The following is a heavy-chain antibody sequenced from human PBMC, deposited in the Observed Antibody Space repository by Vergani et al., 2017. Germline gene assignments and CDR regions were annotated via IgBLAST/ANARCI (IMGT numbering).Heavy chain of an antibody. D-gene: IGHD6-13*01. CDR1: GYTFTSYG. Sequence: QVQLVQSGAEVKKPGASVKVSCKASGYTFTSYGISWVRQAPGQGLEWMGWISAYNGNTNYAQKLQGRVTMTTDTSTSTAYMELSSLRSEDTAVYYCAREYSSSWSYYYYYYMDVWGKGTTVTVSS. CDR3: AREYSSSWSYYYYYYMDV. J-gene: IGHJ6*03. V-gene: IGHV1-18*01. CDR2: ISAYNGNT.